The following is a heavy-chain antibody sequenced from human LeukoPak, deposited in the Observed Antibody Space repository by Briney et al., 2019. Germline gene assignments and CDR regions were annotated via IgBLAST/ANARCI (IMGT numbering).Heavy chain of an antibody. J-gene: IGHJ4*02. Sequence: TSETLSLTCTVSGGSISSSGNYWRWIRQPPGKGLEWLATIYYSGSTYYNPSLKSRVTISVDTSENQFSLKLSSVIAADAAFYYCVRCGSYLTRADYWGQGTLVTVSS. D-gene: IGHD1-26*01. V-gene: IGHV4-39*01. CDR2: IYYSGST. CDR3: VRCGSYLTRADY. CDR1: GGSISSSGNY.